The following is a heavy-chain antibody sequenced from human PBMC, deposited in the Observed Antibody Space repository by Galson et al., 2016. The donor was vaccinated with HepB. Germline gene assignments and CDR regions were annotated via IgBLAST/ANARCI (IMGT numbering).Heavy chain of an antibody. CDR3: ARIPNDVLSSRHWYFDL. CDR1: AFPLSNAGMG. J-gene: IGHJ2*01. V-gene: IGHV2-26*01. CDR2: IFSTDET. Sequence: ALVKPTQTLTLACTVSAFPLSNAGMGVSWIRQPPGKALEWLAHIFSTDETSYKTSLKSRLSISKDPFRGHVVLTMTNVGPVDTATYYCARIPNDVLSSRHWYFDLWGRGTLVTVSS. D-gene: IGHD1-1*01.